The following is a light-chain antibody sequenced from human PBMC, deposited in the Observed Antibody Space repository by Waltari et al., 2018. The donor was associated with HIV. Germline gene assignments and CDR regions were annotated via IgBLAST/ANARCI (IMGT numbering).Light chain of an antibody. J-gene: IGLJ3*02. CDR1: SLRSYY. CDR2: NNN. CDR3: ISRDSSGKHHWV. V-gene: IGLV3-19*01. Sequence: SSELTQDPAVSVALGQTVRITCQGDSLRSYYASWYQQKPGQAPVLVIYNNNNRPSGIPDRFSGSSSGNTASLTITGAQAEDEADYYCISRDSSGKHHWVFGGGTKLTVL.